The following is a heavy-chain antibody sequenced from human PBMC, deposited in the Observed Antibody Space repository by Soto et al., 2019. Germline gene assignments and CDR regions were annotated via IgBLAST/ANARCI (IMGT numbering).Heavy chain of an antibody. D-gene: IGHD2-15*01. CDR3: ERRLEVVAAPKEYYYYMDV. CDR1: GYTFTSYD. J-gene: IGHJ6*03. Sequence: GASVKVSCKASGYTFTSYDINWVRQATGQGLEWMGWMNPNSGNTGYAQKFQGRVTMTRNTSISTAYMELSSLRSEDTAVYYCERRLEVVAAPKEYYYYMDVWGKGTTVTVSS. V-gene: IGHV1-8*01. CDR2: MNPNSGNT.